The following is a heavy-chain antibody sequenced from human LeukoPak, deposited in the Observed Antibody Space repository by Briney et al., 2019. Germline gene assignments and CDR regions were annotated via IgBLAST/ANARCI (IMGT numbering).Heavy chain of an antibody. CDR3: AREVGATHPHYYYGMDV. CDR1: GYTFTGYY. Sequence: ASVTVSCTASGYTFTGYYMHWVRQAPGQGLEWMGWINPNSGGTDYAQKFQGWVTMTRDTSISTAYMELSRLRSDDTAVYYCAREVGATHPHYYYGMDVWGQGTTVTVSS. D-gene: IGHD1-26*01. V-gene: IGHV1-2*04. J-gene: IGHJ6*02. CDR2: INPNSGGT.